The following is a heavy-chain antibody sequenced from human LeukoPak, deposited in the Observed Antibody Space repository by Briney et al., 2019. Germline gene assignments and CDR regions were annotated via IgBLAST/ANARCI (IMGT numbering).Heavy chain of an antibody. CDR2: TYYRSKWYN. V-gene: IGHV6-1*01. CDR3: ARDLSPTPRPGDRADIAVAGTFDY. J-gene: IGHJ4*02. Sequence: SQTLSLTCAISGDSVSSNSAAWNWIRQSPSRGLEWLGRTYYRSKWYNDYAVSVKSRITINPDTSKNQFSLQLNSVTPEDTAVYYCARDLSPTPRPGDRADIAVAGTFDYWGQGTLVTVSS. D-gene: IGHD6-19*01. CDR1: GDSVSSNSAA.